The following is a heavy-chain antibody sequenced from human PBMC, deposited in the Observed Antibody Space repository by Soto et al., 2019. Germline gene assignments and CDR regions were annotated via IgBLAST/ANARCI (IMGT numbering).Heavy chain of an antibody. CDR3: AREGGGSYYSGYYAMDV. CDR1: GYSISSGYY. Sequence: SETLSLTCAVSGYSISSGYYWGWIRQPPGKGLEWIGSIYHSGSTFYNPSLKSRVTISVDTSKNQFSLRLSSVTAADTAVYYCAREGGGSYYSGYYAMDVWGQGTTLTVS. J-gene: IGHJ6*02. D-gene: IGHD1-26*01. CDR2: IYHSGST. V-gene: IGHV4-38-2*02.